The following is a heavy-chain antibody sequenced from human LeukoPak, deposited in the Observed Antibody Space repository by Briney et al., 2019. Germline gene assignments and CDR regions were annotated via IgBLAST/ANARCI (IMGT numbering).Heavy chain of an antibody. CDR3: ANPYDFWSGYYTD. Sequence: GGSLRLSCAASGFTVSSNYMSWVRQAPGKGLEWVSVIYSGGTTYYADSVKGRFIISRDNSKNTLYLQMNSLRAEDTAVYYCANPYDFWSGYYTDWGQGTLVTVSS. D-gene: IGHD3-3*01. V-gene: IGHV3-66*02. CDR2: IYSGGTT. CDR1: GFTVSSNY. J-gene: IGHJ4*02.